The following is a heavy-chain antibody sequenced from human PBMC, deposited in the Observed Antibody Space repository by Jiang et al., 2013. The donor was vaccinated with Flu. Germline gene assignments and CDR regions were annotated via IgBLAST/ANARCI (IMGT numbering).Heavy chain of an antibody. V-gene: IGHV4-30-2*01. D-gene: IGHD3-9*01. Sequence: GPGLVKPSQTLSLTCAVSGGSISSGGYSWSWIRQPPGKGLEWIGYIYHSGSTYYNPSLKSRVTISVDRSKNQFSLKLSSVTAADTAVYYCARGWGYDILTGYYNEGDAFGYLGPRDNGHRLF. CDR1: GGSISSGGYS. J-gene: IGHJ3*02. CDR2: IYHSGST. CDR3: ARGWGYDILTGYYNEGDAFGY.